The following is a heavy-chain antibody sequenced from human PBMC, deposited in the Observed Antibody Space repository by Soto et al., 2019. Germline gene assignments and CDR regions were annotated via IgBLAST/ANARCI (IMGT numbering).Heavy chain of an antibody. J-gene: IGHJ4*02. CDR3: ASTSYFDNSGSAY. V-gene: IGHV4-30-4*01. D-gene: IGHD3-22*01. CDR2: IYYTGST. CDR1: GASISSDIYY. Sequence: SETLSLTCTVSGASISSDIYYWSWIRQPPGKGLGWIGYIYYTGSTYYNPSLKSRVIISIDKSKNQFSLNLNSVTAADTAVYYCASTSYFDNSGSAYWGQGALVTVSS.